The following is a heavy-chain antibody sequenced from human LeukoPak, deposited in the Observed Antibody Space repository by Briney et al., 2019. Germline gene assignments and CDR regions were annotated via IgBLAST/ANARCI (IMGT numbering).Heavy chain of an antibody. V-gene: IGHV1-69*13. J-gene: IGHJ5*02. CDR2: IIPIFSTA. CDR1: GYTFTSYY. Sequence: SVKVSCKASGYTFTSYYMHWVRQAPGHGLEWMGGIIPIFSTANYAQKFQGRVTITADESTSTAYMELSSLRSEDTAVYYCARRANCSSTSCQPFSYNWFDPWGQGTLVTVSS. CDR3: ARRANCSSTSCQPFSYNWFDP. D-gene: IGHD2-2*01.